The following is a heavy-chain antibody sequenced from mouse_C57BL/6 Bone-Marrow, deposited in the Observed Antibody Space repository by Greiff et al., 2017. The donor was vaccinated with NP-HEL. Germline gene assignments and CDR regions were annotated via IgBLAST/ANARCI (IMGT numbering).Heavy chain of an antibody. D-gene: IGHD2-3*01. V-gene: IGHV1-82*01. CDR1: GYAFSSSW. J-gene: IGHJ1*03. Sequence: VQLQQSGPELVKPGASVKISCKASGYAFSSSWMNWVKQRPGKGLEWIGRIYPGDGDTNYNGKFKGKATLTADKSSSTAYMQLSSLTSEDSAVYFCARGGIYDGYYWYFDVWGTGTTVTVSS. CDR2: IYPGDGDT. CDR3: ARGGIYDGYYWYFDV.